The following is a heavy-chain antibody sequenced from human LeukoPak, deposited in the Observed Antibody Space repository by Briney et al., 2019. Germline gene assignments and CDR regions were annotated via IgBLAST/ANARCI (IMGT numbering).Heavy chain of an antibody. CDR2: ISWNSGSI. D-gene: IGHD1-1*01. Sequence: GGSLRLSCAASGFTFDDYAMHWVRQAPGKGLEWVSGISWNSGSIGYADSVKGRFTISRDNAKNSLYLQMNSLRAEDMALYYCARGSLDARRYGFDYWGQGTLVTVSS. CDR3: ARGSLDARRYGFDY. J-gene: IGHJ4*02. V-gene: IGHV3-9*03. CDR1: GFTFDDYA.